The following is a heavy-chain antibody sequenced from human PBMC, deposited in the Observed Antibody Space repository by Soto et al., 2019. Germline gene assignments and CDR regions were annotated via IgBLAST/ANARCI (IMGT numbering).Heavy chain of an antibody. J-gene: IGHJ4*02. Sequence: GGSLRLSCAASGFTFDDYAMHWVRQAPGKGLEWVSGISWNSGRIGYADSVKGRFTILRDNAKNSLYLLIHSLRIDDTALYYCAKDIEQRKGWYGGLDSWGQGTLVTVSS. CDR2: ISWNSGRI. V-gene: IGHV3-9*01. D-gene: IGHD6-19*01. CDR1: GFTFDDYA. CDR3: AKDIEQRKGWYGGLDS.